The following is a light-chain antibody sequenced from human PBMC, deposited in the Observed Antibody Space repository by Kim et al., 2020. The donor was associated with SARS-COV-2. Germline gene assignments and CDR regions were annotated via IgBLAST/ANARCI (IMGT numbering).Light chain of an antibody. CDR2: GAP. Sequence: EIVMTQSPATLSVSPGERATLSCRASQSVSSNLAWYQQKPGQAPRLLIYGAPTRAPGSPARFSGSGSGTEFTLTISSLQSEDFAVYYCQQYNNWPLLTFGQGTKVDIK. J-gene: IGKJ1*01. CDR3: QQYNNWPLLT. V-gene: IGKV3-15*01. CDR1: QSVSSN.